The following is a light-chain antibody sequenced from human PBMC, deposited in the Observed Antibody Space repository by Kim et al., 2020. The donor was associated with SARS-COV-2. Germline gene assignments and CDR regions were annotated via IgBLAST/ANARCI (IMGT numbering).Light chain of an antibody. CDR2: AAS. J-gene: IGKJ1*01. CDR1: QDISNY. CDR3: QKCDSAPLT. Sequence: DIQMTQSPSSLSASVGDRVTITCRASQDISNYLAWFQLKPGKAPKLLIYAASALQPGVPSRFSGSGSGTDFTLTVTSLQPEDVATYYCQKCDSAPLTFGQGTKLDIK. V-gene: IGKV1-27*01.